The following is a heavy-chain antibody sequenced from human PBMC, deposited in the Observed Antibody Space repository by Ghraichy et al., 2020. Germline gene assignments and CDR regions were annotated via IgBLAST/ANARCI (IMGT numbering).Heavy chain of an antibody. CDR3: ARIHYDFWSGYYNSPPHYGMDV. CDR2: IYYSGST. J-gene: IGHJ6*02. Sequence: SETLSLTCTVSGGSISSYYWSWIRQPPGKGLEWIGYIYYSGSTNYNPFLKSRVTISVDTSKNQFSLKLSSVTAADTAVYYCARIHYDFWSGYYNSPPHYGMDVWGQGTTVTVSS. V-gene: IGHV4-59*01. CDR1: GGSISSYY. D-gene: IGHD3-3*01.